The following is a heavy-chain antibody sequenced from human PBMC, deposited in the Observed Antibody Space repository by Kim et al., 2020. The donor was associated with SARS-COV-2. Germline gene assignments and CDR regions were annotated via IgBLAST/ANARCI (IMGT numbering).Heavy chain of an antibody. V-gene: IGHV3-53*01. CDR2: INSGGST. D-gene: IGHD3-3*01. Sequence: GGSLRLSCAASGFTVSSNYMNWVRQAPGKGLEWVSVINSGGSTSYAAYVEKGLTTFTGNTTNNPHLQKNSMRTAETAAYYCAGGVLEWLAAHCYYGL. CDR1: GFTVSSNY. CDR3: AGGVLEWLAAHCYYGL. J-gene: IGHJ6*01.